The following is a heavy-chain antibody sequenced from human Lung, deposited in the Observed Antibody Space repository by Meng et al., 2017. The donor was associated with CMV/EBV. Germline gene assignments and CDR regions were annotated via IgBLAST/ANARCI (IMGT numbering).Heavy chain of an antibody. CDR3: ARQGSVYYYDSSGQSPDY. Sequence: SETLSLXCTVSGGSISSSSYYWGWIRQPPGKGLEWIGSIYYSGRTYYNPSLKSRVTISVDTSKNQFSLKLSSVTAADTAVYYCARQGSVYYYDSSGQSPDYWGQGPLVPFSS. CDR2: IYYSGRT. J-gene: IGHJ4*02. V-gene: IGHV4-39*01. CDR1: GGSISSSSYY. D-gene: IGHD3-22*01.